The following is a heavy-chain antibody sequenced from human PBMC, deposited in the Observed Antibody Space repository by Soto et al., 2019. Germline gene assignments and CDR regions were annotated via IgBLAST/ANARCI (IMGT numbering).Heavy chain of an antibody. CDR2: INTANGNR. Sequence: QVQFVQSGAEVKKPGASVKVSCKASGYSFTKYAMHWVRQAPGQRLEWMGWINTANGNRKYSQQFQGRVTIARDTPATTLYMELSSLTSEDTAVYYCARETVESEYDILTGYPLDIWGQGTMVIVSS. CDR3: ARETVESEYDILTGYPLDI. J-gene: IGHJ3*02. D-gene: IGHD3-9*01. V-gene: IGHV1-3*04. CDR1: GYSFTKYA.